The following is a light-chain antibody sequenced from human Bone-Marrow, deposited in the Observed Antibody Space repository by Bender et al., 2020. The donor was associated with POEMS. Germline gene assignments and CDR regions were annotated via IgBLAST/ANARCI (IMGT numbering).Light chain of an antibody. Sequence: QSALTQPASVSGSPGQSITISCTGSNTDFGDNNYVSWYQQHPGRAPKLIIYDVTNRPSWVSDRFSGSKSGNTASLTISGLQAEDEGDYYCQSYDNSLGGWVFGGGTKLTVL. CDR1: NTDFGDNNY. CDR3: QSYDNSLGGWV. CDR2: DVT. J-gene: IGLJ3*02. V-gene: IGLV2-14*03.